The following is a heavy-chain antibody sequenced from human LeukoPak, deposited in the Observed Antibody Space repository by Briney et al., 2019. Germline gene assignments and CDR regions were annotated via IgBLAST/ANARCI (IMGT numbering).Heavy chain of an antibody. CDR3: ASQVFNYYDSSGYYHISADY. V-gene: IGHV4-4*07. D-gene: IGHD3-22*01. J-gene: IGHJ4*02. Sequence: SETLPLTCTVSGGSISSYYWSWIRQPAGKGLEWIGRIYTSGSTNYNPSLKSRVTMSVDTSKNQFSLKLSSVTAADTAVYYCASQVFNYYDSSGYYHISADYWGQGTLVTVSS. CDR2: IYTSGST. CDR1: GGSISSYY.